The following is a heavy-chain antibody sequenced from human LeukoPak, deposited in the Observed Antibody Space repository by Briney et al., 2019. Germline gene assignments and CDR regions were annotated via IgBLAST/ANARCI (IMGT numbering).Heavy chain of an antibody. CDR3: ARNPPSDAFDI. Sequence: SETLSLTCTLSGDSISIYHWSWIRHPPGKGLEWIGYIHTSGSTNYNPPLKSPVTISVATCKTQFSLKLRSMTAAGTAVYYCARNPPSDAFDIWGQGTMVTVSS. J-gene: IGHJ3*02. CDR1: GDSISIYH. CDR2: IHTSGST. V-gene: IGHV4-4*09.